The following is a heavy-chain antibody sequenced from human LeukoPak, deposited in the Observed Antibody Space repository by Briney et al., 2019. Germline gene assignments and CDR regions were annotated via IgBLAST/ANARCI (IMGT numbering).Heavy chain of an antibody. CDR2: INAGNGNT. D-gene: IGHD3-10*01. CDR1: GYTFTSYA. Sequence: GASVKVSCKASGYTFTSYAMHWVRQAPGQRLEWMGWINAGNGNTKYSQKFQGRVTITRDTSASTAYMELSSLRSEDTAVYYCARAMVRGVITPGYWGQGTLVTVSS. CDR3: ARAMVRGVITPGY. V-gene: IGHV1-3*01. J-gene: IGHJ4*02.